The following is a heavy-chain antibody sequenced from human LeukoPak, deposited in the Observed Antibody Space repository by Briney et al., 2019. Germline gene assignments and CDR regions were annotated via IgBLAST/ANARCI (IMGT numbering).Heavy chain of an antibody. CDR2: ISGSGGST. CDR1: GFTFSSYA. V-gene: IGHV3-23*01. Sequence: GGSLRLSCAASGFTFSSYAMSWVRQAPGNGLEWVSAISGSGGSTYYADSVKGRFTISRDNSKNTLYLQMNSLRAEDTAVYYCAKTRVRILGYCSGGSCYGNYFDYWGQGTLVTVSS. D-gene: IGHD2-15*01. J-gene: IGHJ4*02. CDR3: AKTRVRILGYCSGGSCYGNYFDY.